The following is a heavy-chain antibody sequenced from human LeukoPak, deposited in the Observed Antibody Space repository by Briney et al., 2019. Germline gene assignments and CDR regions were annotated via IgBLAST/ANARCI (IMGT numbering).Heavy chain of an antibody. Sequence: SVRVSCKASGGTFSIYAISWVRQAPGQGLEWMGRIVPSLGIANYAQKFQGRGTITADKSTSTAYMEMSSLRSEDTAMYYCASARIPGTTAAAPNWSDPWGQGTLVTASS. D-gene: IGHD1-20*01. J-gene: IGHJ5*02. V-gene: IGHV1-69*04. CDR2: IVPSLGIA. CDR3: ASARIPGTTAAAPNWSDP. CDR1: GGTFSIYA.